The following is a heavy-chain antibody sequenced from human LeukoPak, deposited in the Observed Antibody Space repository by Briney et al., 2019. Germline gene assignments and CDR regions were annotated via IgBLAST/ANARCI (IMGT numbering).Heavy chain of an antibody. CDR2: IDSTGST. J-gene: IGHJ3*02. CDR3: ARRERLGYSYGRGTLDI. Sequence: PGGSLRLSCVASGIIVSSNYMSWVRQAPGKGLEWVSFIDSTGSTYYADSVKGRFTISRDNSRNTLYLQMNSLRVEDTAVYYCARRERLGYSYGRGTLDIWGQGTMVTVSS. D-gene: IGHD5-18*01. V-gene: IGHV3-66*01. CDR1: GIIVSSNY.